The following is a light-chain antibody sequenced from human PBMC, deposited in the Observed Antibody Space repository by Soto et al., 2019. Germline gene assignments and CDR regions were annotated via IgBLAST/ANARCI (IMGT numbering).Light chain of an antibody. V-gene: IGKV3-11*01. CDR2: DAS. CDR1: QSISET. Sequence: ILMTQSPFTLSVSPGGRATLSCRASQSISETLAWYQQKPGQAPRLLIYDASNRATGIPVRFAGSGSGTDFALTISSLEPEDFVLYYCQHPPTSFGGGTKVDIK. J-gene: IGKJ4*01. CDR3: QHPPTS.